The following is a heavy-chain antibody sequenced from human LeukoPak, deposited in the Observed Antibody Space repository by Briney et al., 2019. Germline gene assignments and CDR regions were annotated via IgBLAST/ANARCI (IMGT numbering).Heavy chain of an antibody. CDR1: GGTFNTYD. D-gene: IGHD3-10*01. Sequence: ASVKLSCKVSGGTFNTYDISWVRQAPGQGLEWMGRNIPIINTTRYAQKFQGRVAITADTFTSTSFLEVSGLRSEDTALYYCARGVGGSWDGAFDIWGQGTLVTVSS. CDR3: ARGVGGSWDGAFDI. CDR2: NIPIINTT. J-gene: IGHJ3*02. V-gene: IGHV1-69*04.